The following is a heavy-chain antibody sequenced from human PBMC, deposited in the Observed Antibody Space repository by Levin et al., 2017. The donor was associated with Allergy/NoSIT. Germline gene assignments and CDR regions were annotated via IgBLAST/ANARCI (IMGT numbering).Heavy chain of an antibody. V-gene: IGHV3-30-3*01. CDR2: ISYDGSNK. D-gene: IGHD5-24*01. CDR1: GFTFSSYA. J-gene: IGHJ4*02. Sequence: GGSLRLSCAASGFTFSSYAMHWVRQAPGKGLEWVTVISYDGSNKYYADSVKGRFTISRDNSKNTLYLQMNSLRAEDTAVYYCACQKMAAFDYWGQGTLVTVSS. CDR3: ACQKMAAFDY.